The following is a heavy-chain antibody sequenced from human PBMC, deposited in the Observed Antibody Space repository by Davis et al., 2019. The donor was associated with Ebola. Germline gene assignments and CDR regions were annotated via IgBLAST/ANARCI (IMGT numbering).Heavy chain of an antibody. J-gene: IGHJ6*02. Sequence: MPSETLSLTCAVYGGSFSGYYWSWIRQPPGKGLEWIGEINHSGSTNYNPSLKSRVTISVDTSKNQFSLKLSSVTAADTAVYYCARDWAYYGMDVWGQGTTVTVSS. V-gene: IGHV4-34*01. CDR2: INHSGST. CDR1: GGSFSGYY. CDR3: ARDWAYYGMDV. D-gene: IGHD3-16*01.